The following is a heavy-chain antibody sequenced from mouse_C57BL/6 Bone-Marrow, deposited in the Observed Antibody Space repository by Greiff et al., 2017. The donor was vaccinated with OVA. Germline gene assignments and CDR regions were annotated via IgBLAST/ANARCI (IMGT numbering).Heavy chain of an antibody. CDR3: TRDRGLDGSARYYYGMGY. CDR2: ISSGGGYT. V-gene: IGHV5-9-1*02. D-gene: IGHD3-2*02. Sequence: EVMLLESGAGLVKPGASLKLSCAASGFTFTSYAMPWVRQTPEQRLERIAYISSGGGYTYYADTVKGRSTISRDNASSTLYMQMSSLKSEDTAMYYCTRDRGLDGSARYYYGMGYWGQGASVTVSP. J-gene: IGHJ4*01. CDR1: GFTFTSYA.